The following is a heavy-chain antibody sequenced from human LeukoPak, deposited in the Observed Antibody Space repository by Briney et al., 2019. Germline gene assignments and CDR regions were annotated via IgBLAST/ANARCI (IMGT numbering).Heavy chain of an antibody. CDR3: ARVGNTMVRGAPHN. CDR2: INPNSGGT. J-gene: IGHJ4*02. V-gene: IGHV1-2*02. CDR1: GYTFTGYY. D-gene: IGHD3-10*01. Sequence: WASVKVSCKASGYTFTGYYMHWVRQAPGQGLEWMGWINPNSGGTNYAQKFQGRVTMTRDTSISTAYMELSRLRSDDTAVYYCARVGNTMVRGAPHNWGQGTLVTVSS.